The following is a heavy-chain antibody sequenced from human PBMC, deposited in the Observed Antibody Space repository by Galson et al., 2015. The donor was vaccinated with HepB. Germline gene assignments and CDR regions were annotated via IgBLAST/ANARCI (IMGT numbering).Heavy chain of an antibody. CDR2: ISSSSSTI. D-gene: IGHD2-8*01. Sequence: SLRLSCAASGFTFSSYSMNWVRQAPGKGLEWVSYISSSSSTIYYADSVKGRFTISRDNAKNSLYLQMNSLRAEDTAVYYCASKLMVYAIEYWGQGTLVTVSS. J-gene: IGHJ4*02. CDR1: GFTFSSYS. V-gene: IGHV3-48*01. CDR3: ASKLMVYAIEY.